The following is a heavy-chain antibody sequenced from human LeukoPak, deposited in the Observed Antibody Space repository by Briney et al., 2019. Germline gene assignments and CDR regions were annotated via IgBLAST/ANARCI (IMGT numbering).Heavy chain of an antibody. Sequence: GGSLRLSCAASGFTFSSYWMSGVRQSPGKGGEWVANIKQEGSEKYYVDSVKGRFTISRDNDKNSLYLQMNSLRAEDTAVYYCERDRYSSGWYVPFDYWGQGTLVTVSS. CDR3: ERDRYSSGWYVPFDY. CDR2: IKQEGSEK. V-gene: IGHV3-7*01. D-gene: IGHD6-19*01. CDR1: GFTFSSYW. J-gene: IGHJ4*02.